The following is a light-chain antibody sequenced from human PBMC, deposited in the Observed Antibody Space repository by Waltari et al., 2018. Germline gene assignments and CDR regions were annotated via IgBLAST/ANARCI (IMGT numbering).Light chain of an antibody. CDR1: QSVRSN. J-gene: IGKJ1*01. CDR3: QQYNGWPRM. Sequence: SCRASQSVRSNLAWYQQHPGQAPRRLIYAASNRATGVPARFSWSGSGTDCTLTISSRQSEDFAVYYCQQYNGWPRMFGQGSKVEI. V-gene: IGKV3-15*01. CDR2: AAS.